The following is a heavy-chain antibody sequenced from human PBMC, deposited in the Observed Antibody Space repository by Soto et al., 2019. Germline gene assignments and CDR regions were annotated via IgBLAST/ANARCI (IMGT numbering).Heavy chain of an antibody. CDR3: ARARFGELFDY. V-gene: IGHV3-74*01. D-gene: IGHD3-10*01. CDR1: GFTFSSYW. Sequence: LRLSCAASGFTFSSYWMHWVRQAPGKGLVWVSRINSDGSSTSYADSVKGRFTISRDNAKNTLYLQMNSLRAEDTAVYYCARARFGELFDYWGQGTLVTVSS. CDR2: INSDGSST. J-gene: IGHJ4*02.